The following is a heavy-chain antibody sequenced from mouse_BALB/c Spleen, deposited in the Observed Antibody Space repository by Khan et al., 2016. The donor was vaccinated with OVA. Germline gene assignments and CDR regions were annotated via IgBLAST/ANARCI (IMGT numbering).Heavy chain of an antibody. J-gene: IGHJ2*01. CDR3: ARQNRWLRQRGFYFDY. CDR1: GYTFTNYG. Sequence: LVESGPELKKPGETVKISCKASGYTFTNYGMNWVKQAPGKGLKWMGWINTYTGEPTYADDFKGRFAFSLETSASTAYLQINNLKNEDTSTYFGARQNRWLRQRGFYFDYGGQGTTLTVSS. V-gene: IGHV9-3-1*01. D-gene: IGHD2-2*01. CDR2: INTYTGEP.